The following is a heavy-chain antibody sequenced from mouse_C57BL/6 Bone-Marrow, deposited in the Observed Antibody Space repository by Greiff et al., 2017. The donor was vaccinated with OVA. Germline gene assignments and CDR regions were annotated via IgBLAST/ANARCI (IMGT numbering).Heavy chain of an antibody. D-gene: IGHD1-1*01. V-gene: IGHV1-64*01. CDR1: GYTFTSYW. J-gene: IGHJ4*01. CDR3: ARLRRYYYAMDY. CDR2: IHPNSGST. Sequence: VQLQQPGAELVKPGASVKLSCKASGYTFTSYWMHWVKQRPGQGLEWIGMIHPNSGSTNYNEKFKSKATLTVDKSSSTAYMQLSSLTSEDSAVYDCARLRRYYYAMDYWGQGTSVTVSS.